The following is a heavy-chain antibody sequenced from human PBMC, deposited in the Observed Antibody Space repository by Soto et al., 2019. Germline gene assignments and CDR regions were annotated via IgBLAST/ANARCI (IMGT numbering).Heavy chain of an antibody. V-gene: IGHV3-23*01. D-gene: IGHD5-12*01. CDR3: AKVLLEMATIFWFDY. CDR1: GFTFSSYA. CDR2: ISGSGGST. J-gene: IGHJ4*02. Sequence: GGSLRLSCAASGFTFSSYAMSWVRQAPGKGLEWVSAISGSGGSTYYADSVKGRFTISRDNSKNTLYLQMNSLRAEDMAVYYCAKVLLEMATIFWFDYWGQGTLVTVSS.